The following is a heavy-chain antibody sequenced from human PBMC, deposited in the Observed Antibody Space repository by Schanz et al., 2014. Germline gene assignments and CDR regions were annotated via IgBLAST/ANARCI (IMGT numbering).Heavy chain of an antibody. CDR1: GFTFSSYA. CDR3: AKIRYDSSGYYLPYYGMDV. J-gene: IGHJ6*02. CDR2: ISGSGETT. V-gene: IGHV3-23*01. Sequence: EVQLLESGGGLVQPGGSLRLSCAASGFTFSSYAMSWVRQAPGKGLEWVSAISGSGETTYYADSVKGRFTISRDNSKNALYLQMNSLRAEDTAVYYCAKIRYDSSGYYLPYYGMDVWGQGTTVIVSS. D-gene: IGHD3-22*01.